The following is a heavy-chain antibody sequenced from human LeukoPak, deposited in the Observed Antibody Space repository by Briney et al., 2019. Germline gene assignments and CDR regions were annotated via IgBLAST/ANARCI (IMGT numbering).Heavy chain of an antibody. J-gene: IGHJ4*02. CDR1: GLTFNTYT. V-gene: IGHV3-15*01. D-gene: IGHD3-22*01. CDR3: TTELDIRPNHY. CDR2: IKRKSDGGTT. Sequence: GGSLRLSCAASGLTFNTYTMNWVRQAPGKGLEWVGRIKRKSDGGTTDYAAPVKATFTISRDDSKNTLYLQMNSLKSEDTAVYYCTTELDIRPNHYWGQGTLVTVSS.